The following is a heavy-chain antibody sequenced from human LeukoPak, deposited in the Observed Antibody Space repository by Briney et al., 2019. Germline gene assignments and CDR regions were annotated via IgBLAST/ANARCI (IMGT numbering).Heavy chain of an antibody. CDR1: GFTFSSYG. CDR3: ARESESYDSSGSTFAD. CDR2: IRYDGSSK. J-gene: IGHJ4*02. D-gene: IGHD3-22*01. V-gene: IGHV3-30*02. Sequence: GGSLRLSCAGSGFTFSSYGLHWVPQAPGKGLEWVAFIRYDGSSKFYTDSVRGRFTISRDHSKNTLYVQMNSLRAEDTAMYYCARESESYDSSGSTFADWGQGTLVTASS.